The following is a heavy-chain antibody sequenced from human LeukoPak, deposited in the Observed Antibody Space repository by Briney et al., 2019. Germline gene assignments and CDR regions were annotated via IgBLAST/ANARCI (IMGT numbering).Heavy chain of an antibody. CDR1: AFTFSTYA. CDR3: ANAVCTTISCSGFYGMDV. V-gene: IGHV3-23*01. J-gene: IGHJ6*02. D-gene: IGHD2-2*01. CDR2: ISSGGGTT. Sequence: PGGSLRLSCAASAFTFSTYAMNWVRQAPGKGLEWVSSISSGGGTTYYADSVKGRFTISRDNSKNTLYLQKNSLRPEDTAMYYCANAVCTTISCSGFYGMDVWGQGTTVAVSS.